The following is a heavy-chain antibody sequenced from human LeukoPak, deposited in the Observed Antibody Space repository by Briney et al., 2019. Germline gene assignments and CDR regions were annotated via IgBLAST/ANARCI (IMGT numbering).Heavy chain of an antibody. D-gene: IGHD6-6*01. Sequence: GGSLRLSCTASGFIFRDYYMSWIRQAPGKGLEWVGRIKSKTDGGTTDYAAPVKGRFTISRDDSKNTLYLQMNSLKTEDTAVYYCTTDFGSGSSSAHYFDYWGQGTLVTVSS. CDR2: IKSKTDGGTT. J-gene: IGHJ4*02. CDR3: TTDFGSGSSSAHYFDY. V-gene: IGHV3-15*01. CDR1: GFIFRDYY.